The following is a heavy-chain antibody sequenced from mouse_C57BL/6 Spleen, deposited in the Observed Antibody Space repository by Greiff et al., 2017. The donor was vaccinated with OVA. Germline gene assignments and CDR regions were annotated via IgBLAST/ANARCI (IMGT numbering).Heavy chain of an antibody. Sequence: VQLQQPGAELVKPGASVKLSCKASGYTFTSYWMQWVKQRPGQGLAWIGEIDPSDSYTNYNQKFKGKATLTVDTSSSTAYMQLSSLTSEDSAVYYCARRTTVVARYFDVWGTGTTVTVSS. J-gene: IGHJ1*03. V-gene: IGHV1-50*01. CDR3: ARRTTVVARYFDV. D-gene: IGHD1-1*01. CDR1: GYTFTSYW. CDR2: IDPSDSYT.